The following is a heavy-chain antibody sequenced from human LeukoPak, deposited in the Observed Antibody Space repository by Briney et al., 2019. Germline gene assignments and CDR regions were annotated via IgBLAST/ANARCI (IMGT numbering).Heavy chain of an antibody. V-gene: IGHV5-51*01. D-gene: IGHD5-18*01. J-gene: IGHJ4*02. CDR3: ARHLPATNYSYGSGQPYDY. CDR2: IFPADSDT. Sequence: GESLKISCKGFGYTFTNYWTGRVRQMPGKGLEWMGIIFPADSDTRYSPSFQGQVTISADKSISTAYLQWSSLKASDTAMYYCARHLPATNYSYGSGQPYDYWGQGTLVTVSS. CDR1: GYTFTNYW.